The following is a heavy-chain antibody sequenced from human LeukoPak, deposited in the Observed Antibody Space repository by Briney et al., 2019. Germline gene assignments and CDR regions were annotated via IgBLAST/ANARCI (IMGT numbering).Heavy chain of an antibody. V-gene: IGHV3-30-3*01. CDR1: GFTFSSYA. Sequence: GGSLRLSCAASGFTFSSYAMHWVRQAPGKGLEWVAVISYDGSNKYYADSVKGRFTISRDNSKNTLYLQMNSLRAEDTAVYYCASSSWYEGWGQGTLVTVSS. D-gene: IGHD6-13*01. J-gene: IGHJ4*02. CDR3: ASSSWYEG. CDR2: ISYDGSNK.